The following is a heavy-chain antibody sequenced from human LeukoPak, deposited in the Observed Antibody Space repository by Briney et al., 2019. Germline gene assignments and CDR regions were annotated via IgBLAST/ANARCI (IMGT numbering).Heavy chain of an antibody. Sequence: SETLSLTCAVYGGSFSGYYWSWIRQPPGKGLEWIGEINHSGSTNYNPSLKSRVTISVDTSKNQFSLKLSSVTAADTAVYYCARALRLGELSTTLIDYWGQGTLVTVSS. CDR2: INHSGST. V-gene: IGHV4-34*01. CDR3: ARALRLGELSTTLIDY. D-gene: IGHD3-16*02. CDR1: GGSFSGYY. J-gene: IGHJ4*02.